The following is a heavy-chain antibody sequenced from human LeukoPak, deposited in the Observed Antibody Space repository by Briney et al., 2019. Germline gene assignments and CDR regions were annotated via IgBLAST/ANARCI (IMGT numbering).Heavy chain of an antibody. J-gene: IGHJ6*03. CDR3: ARDRRLGSGWDYYYYYMDV. V-gene: IGHV1-69*13. D-gene: IGHD6-19*01. Sequence: RASVKVSCKASGGTFSSYAISWVRQAPGQGLEWMGGIIPIFGTANYAQKFQGRVTITADESTSTAYMELSSLRSEDTAVYYCARDRRLGSGWDYYYYYMDVWGKGTTVTVSS. CDR1: GGTFSSYA. CDR2: IIPIFGTA.